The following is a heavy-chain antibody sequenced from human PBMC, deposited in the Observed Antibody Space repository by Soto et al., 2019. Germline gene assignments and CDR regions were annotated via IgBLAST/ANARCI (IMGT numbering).Heavy chain of an antibody. Sequence: ASVKVSCKASGYTFTGYYMHWVRQAPGQGLEWMGWINPNSGGTNYAQKFQGWVTMTRDTSISTAYMELSRLRSDDTAVYYCARAFGIAAAGLTPGYAFDIWGQGTMVTVSS. CDR2: INPNSGGT. CDR1: GYTFTGYY. V-gene: IGHV1-2*04. CDR3: ARAFGIAAAGLTPGYAFDI. J-gene: IGHJ3*02. D-gene: IGHD6-13*01.